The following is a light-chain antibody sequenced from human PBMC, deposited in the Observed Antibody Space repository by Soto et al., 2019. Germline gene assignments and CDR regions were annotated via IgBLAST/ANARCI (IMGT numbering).Light chain of an antibody. J-gene: IGKJ1*01. CDR3: QPYTMYSPWT. CDR2: YVY. CDR1: QSITPW. V-gene: IGKV1-5*01. Sequence: IQMTQYTSNVSAYAGARFTITWRASQSITPWLAWYQQRPGKAPTLLLYYVYSLQSGFPSSFSGSGSGTEYTLPIISLQPEDFSTYYCQPYTMYSPWTFCKVAKVEIK.